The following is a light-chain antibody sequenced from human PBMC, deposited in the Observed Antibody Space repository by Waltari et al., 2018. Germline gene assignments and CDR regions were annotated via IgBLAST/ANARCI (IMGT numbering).Light chain of an antibody. CDR3: CSYAGRSTWV. J-gene: IGLJ3*02. V-gene: IGLV2-23*02. CDR1: STDVENYHL. Sequence: QSALTQPASVSGSPGQSITISCTGTSTDVENYHLVSWYQQHPDKAPKLMLFEVSQRPSGVSDRFSGSKSGNSASLTISGLQADDEADYYCCSYAGRSTWVFGGGTKLTVL. CDR2: EVS.